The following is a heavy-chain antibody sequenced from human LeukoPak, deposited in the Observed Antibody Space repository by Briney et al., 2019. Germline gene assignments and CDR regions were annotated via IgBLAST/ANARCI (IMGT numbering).Heavy chain of an antibody. CDR1: GYTFTSYG. V-gene: IGHV1-18*01. D-gene: IGHD1-26*01. Sequence: ASVTVSFKASGYTFTSYGISWVRQAPGQGLEWMGWISAYNGNTNYAQKLQGRVTMTTDTSTSTAYMELRSLRSDDTAVYYCARDPVGATPADYWGQGTLVTVSS. CDR2: ISAYNGNT. J-gene: IGHJ4*02. CDR3: ARDPVGATPADY.